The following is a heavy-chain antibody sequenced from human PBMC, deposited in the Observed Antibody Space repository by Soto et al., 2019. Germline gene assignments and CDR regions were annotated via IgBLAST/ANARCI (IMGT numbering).Heavy chain of an antibody. CDR3: ARAYSSSWPNAFYI. V-gene: IGHV4-59*12. Sequence: PSETLSLTCTVSGGSFSPNYWAWIRQPPGKGLEWIGYIYHSGSTYYNPSLKSRVTISVDRSKNQFSLKLSSVTAADTAVYYCARAYSSSWPNAFYIWGQGTMVNVSS. D-gene: IGHD6-13*01. CDR1: GGSFSPNY. CDR2: IYHSGST. J-gene: IGHJ3*02.